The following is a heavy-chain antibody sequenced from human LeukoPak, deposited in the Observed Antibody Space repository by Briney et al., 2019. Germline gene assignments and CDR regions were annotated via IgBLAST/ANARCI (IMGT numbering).Heavy chain of an antibody. CDR2: INYSGST. D-gene: IGHD2-15*01. CDR3: ARHGYCSGGSCYWDY. CDR1: GGSISSYY. Sequence: PSETLSLTCTVSGGSISSYYWSWIRQPPGKGLEWIGYINYSGSTNYNPSLKSRVAISVDTSNNEVSLKLSSVTAADTAVYYCARHGYCSGGSCYWDYWGQGTLVTVSS. J-gene: IGHJ4*02. V-gene: IGHV4-59*08.